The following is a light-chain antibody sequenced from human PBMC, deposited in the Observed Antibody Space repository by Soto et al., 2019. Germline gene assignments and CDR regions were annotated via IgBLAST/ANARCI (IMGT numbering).Light chain of an antibody. CDR2: GAS. CDR1: QSVTSN. J-gene: IGKJ1*01. CDR3: QHYNNWPPTWT. Sequence: EIVMTQSPATLSVSPGERATLSCRASQSVTSNLAWYLQKPGQAPRLLIYGASIRATGIPARFSGSGSGTDFTLTISSLQSEDFAVYYCQHYNNWPPTWTFGQGTKLEIK. V-gene: IGKV3-15*01.